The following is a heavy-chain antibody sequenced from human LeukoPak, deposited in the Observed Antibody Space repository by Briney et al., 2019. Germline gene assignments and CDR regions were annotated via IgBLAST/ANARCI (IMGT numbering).Heavy chain of an antibody. V-gene: IGHV3-64*01. CDR3: ARYGAVRGVIIPFFDY. CDR1: GFTFNGYA. D-gene: IGHD3-10*01. CDR2: ISSNGGST. Sequence: GGSLRLSCAASGFTFNGYAMHWVRQAPGKGLEYVSAISSNGGSTYYANSVKGRFTISRDNSKNTLYLQMGSLRAEDMAVYYCARYGAVRGVIIPFFDYWGQGTLVTVSS. J-gene: IGHJ4*02.